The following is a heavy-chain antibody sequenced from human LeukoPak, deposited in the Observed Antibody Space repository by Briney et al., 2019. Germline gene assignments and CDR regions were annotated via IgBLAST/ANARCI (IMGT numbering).Heavy chain of an antibody. CDR1: GGSISSYY. CDR2: IYYSGST. V-gene: IGHV4-59*01. J-gene: IGHJ4*02. Sequence: SETLSFTCTVSGGSISSYYWSWIRQPPGKGLEWIGYIYYSGSTNYNPSLKSRVTISVDTSKNQFSLKLSSVTAADTAVYYCARVRRGVRGYYFDYWGQGTLVTVSS. D-gene: IGHD3-10*01. CDR3: ARVRRGVRGYYFDY.